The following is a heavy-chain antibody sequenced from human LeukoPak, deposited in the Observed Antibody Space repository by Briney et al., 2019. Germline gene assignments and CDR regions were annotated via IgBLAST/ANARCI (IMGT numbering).Heavy chain of an antibody. D-gene: IGHD4-17*01. CDR3: ARGNSGDYAGVKLGYYFDY. V-gene: IGHV4-34*01. CDR1: GGSFSGYY. Sequence: SETLSLTCAVYGGSFSGYYWSWIRQPPGKGLEWIGEINHSGSTNYNPSLKSRVTISVDTSKNQFSLKLSSVTAADTAVYYCARGNSGDYAGVKLGYYFDYWGQGTLVTVS. J-gene: IGHJ4*02. CDR2: INHSGST.